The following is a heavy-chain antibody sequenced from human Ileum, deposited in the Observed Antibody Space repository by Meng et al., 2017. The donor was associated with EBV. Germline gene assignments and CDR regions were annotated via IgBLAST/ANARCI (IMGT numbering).Heavy chain of an antibody. CDR1: GGSMSSTNW. CDR2: IYHSGST. Sequence: QVQLQESGPGLVKPSGTLSPTCAVSGGSMSSTNWWSWVRQPPGKGLEWIGEIYHSGSTNYNPSLKSRVSLSVDKSKNQFSLKLSSVTAADTAVYYCARADKVRFDYWGQGTLVTVSS. CDR3: ARADKVRFDY. J-gene: IGHJ4*02. V-gene: IGHV4-4*02.